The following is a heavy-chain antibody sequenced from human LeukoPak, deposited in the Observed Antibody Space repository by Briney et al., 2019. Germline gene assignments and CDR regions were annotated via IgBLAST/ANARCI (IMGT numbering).Heavy chain of an antibody. J-gene: IGHJ4*02. V-gene: IGHV3-15*01. D-gene: IGHD6-19*01. Sequence: SGGSLRLSCAASGFTFSNAWMSWVRQAPGKGLEWVGRIKSKTDGGTTDYAAPVKGRFTISRDDSKNTLYLQMNSLRAEDAAVYYCARSSIAVAGTGVEDYWGQGTLVTVSS. CDR3: ARSSIAVAGTGVEDY. CDR2: IKSKTDGGTT. CDR1: GFTFSNAW.